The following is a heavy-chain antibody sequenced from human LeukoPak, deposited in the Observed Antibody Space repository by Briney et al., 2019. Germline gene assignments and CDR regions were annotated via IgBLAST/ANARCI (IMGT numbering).Heavy chain of an antibody. CDR1: GFTLSSHW. V-gene: IGHV3-7*01. CDR2: INQDGSAK. Sequence: PGGSLRLSCAASGFTLSSHWMSGVRQAPGKGLEWVANINQDGSAKYYVDSVKGRFTISRDNAKNSMYLQMNSLRAEDTAAYYCARWEIRGTAHQLDYWGQGTLVTVSS. D-gene: IGHD1-7*01. J-gene: IGHJ4*02. CDR3: ARWEIRGTAHQLDY.